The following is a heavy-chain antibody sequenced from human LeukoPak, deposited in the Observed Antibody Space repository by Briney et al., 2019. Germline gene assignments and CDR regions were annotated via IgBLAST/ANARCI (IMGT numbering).Heavy chain of an antibody. Sequence: GGSLRLSCAASGFTFSSYGMNWVRQAPGKGLEWVSGISGSGGTTYYADSVKGRFTISRDNSKNSLSLQVSSLRAEDTAVYYCAKTNGYYSDWGQGTLVSVSS. J-gene: IGHJ4*02. CDR1: GFTFSSYG. CDR2: ISGSGGTT. D-gene: IGHD3-22*01. V-gene: IGHV3-23*01. CDR3: AKTNGYYSD.